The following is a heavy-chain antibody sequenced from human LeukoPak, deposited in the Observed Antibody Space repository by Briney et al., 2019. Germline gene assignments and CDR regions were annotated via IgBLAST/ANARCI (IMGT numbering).Heavy chain of an antibody. Sequence: GGSLRLSCAASGFTFSSYWMHWVRQAPGKGLVWVSRINSDGSSTNYADSVKGRFTISRDNAKNTLYLQMNSLRVKDTAVYYCARALYYSNYLGYWGQGTLVSVSS. CDR3: ARALYYSNYLGY. D-gene: IGHD2-2*01. CDR1: GFTFSSYW. J-gene: IGHJ4*02. CDR2: INSDGSST. V-gene: IGHV3-74*01.